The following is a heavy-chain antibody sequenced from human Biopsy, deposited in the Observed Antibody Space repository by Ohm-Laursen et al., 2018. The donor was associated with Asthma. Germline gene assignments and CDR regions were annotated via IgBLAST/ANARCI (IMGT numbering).Heavy chain of an antibody. CDR1: GYTFNSAG. Sequence: ASVKVSCKTSGYTFNSAGITWVRQAPGQGLEWMGRINPNSGGTNYAQKFQGRVTMTSDTPISTAYMELSRLRSDDTALYYCARGQKSPGDRWFDPWGQGTLVTVSS. CDR2: INPNSGGT. D-gene: IGHD7-27*01. V-gene: IGHV1-2*06. CDR3: ARGQKSPGDRWFDP. J-gene: IGHJ5*02.